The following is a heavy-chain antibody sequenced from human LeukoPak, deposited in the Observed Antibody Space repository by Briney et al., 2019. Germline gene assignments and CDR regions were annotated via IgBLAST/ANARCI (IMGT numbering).Heavy chain of an antibody. CDR3: ARSTYGDYYFDY. Sequence: SETLPLTCTVSGGSISSYYWSWIRQPPGKGLEWIGYIYYSGSTNYNPSLKSRVTISVDTSKNQFSLKLSSVTAADTAVYYCARSTYGDYYFDYWGQGTLVTVSS. CDR2: IYYSGST. V-gene: IGHV4-59*08. J-gene: IGHJ4*02. D-gene: IGHD4-17*01. CDR1: GGSISSYY.